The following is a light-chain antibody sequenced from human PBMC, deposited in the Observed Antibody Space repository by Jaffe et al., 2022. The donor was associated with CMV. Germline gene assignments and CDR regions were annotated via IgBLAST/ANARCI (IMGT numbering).Light chain of an antibody. Sequence: EIVLTQSPGTLSLSPGERATLSCRASQSVSSSYSAWYQQKPGQAPRLLIYGASSRATGIPDRFSGSGSGTDFTLTISRLEPEDFAVYYCHQYAGSPDTFGQGTKLEIK. V-gene: IGKV3-20*01. J-gene: IGKJ2*01. CDR2: GAS. CDR3: HQYAGSPDT. CDR1: QSVSSSY.